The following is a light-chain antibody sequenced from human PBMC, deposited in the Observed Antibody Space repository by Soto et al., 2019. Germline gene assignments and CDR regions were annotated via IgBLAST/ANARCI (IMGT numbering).Light chain of an antibody. CDR1: QSLRSN. CDR2: SAS. CDR3: QQHDKLPPA. J-gene: IGKJ1*01. Sequence: EIVMTQSPVTLSVSPGETVTLSCRASQSLRSNLAWYQKKPGQTPRLLIYSASIRAAATSARFSGSGAGTNFSLTISSLQSEDFAVYYCQQHDKLPPAFGQGTKVDLK. V-gene: IGKV3-15*01.